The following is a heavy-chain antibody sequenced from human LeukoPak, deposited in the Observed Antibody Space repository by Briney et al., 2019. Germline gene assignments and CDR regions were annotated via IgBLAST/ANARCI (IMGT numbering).Heavy chain of an antibody. CDR2: IIPIFGTA. V-gene: IGHV1-69*13. J-gene: IGHJ4*02. Sequence: SVKVSCKASGGTFSSYAISWVRQAPGQGLEWMGGIIPIFGTANYAQKFQGGVTITADESTSTAYMELSSLRSEDTAVYYCAREQHYSSGLDYWGQGTLVTVSS. CDR3: AREQHYSSGLDY. D-gene: IGHD6-19*01. CDR1: GGTFSSYA.